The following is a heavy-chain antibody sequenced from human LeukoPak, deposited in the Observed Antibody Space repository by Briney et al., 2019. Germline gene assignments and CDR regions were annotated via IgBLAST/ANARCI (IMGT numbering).Heavy chain of an antibody. J-gene: IGHJ6*02. Sequence: SVKVSCKASGCTFSSYAISWVRQAPGQGLEWMGRIIPILGISNYAQKFQGRVTITADKSTSTAYMELSSLRSEDTAVYYCARDPDCSSVSCFGPNYGYYYYGMDVGGQGRTVTVS. D-gene: IGHD2-2*01. CDR1: GCTFSSYA. CDR3: ARDPDCSSVSCFGPNYGYYYYGMDV. CDR2: IIPILGIS. V-gene: IGHV1-69*04.